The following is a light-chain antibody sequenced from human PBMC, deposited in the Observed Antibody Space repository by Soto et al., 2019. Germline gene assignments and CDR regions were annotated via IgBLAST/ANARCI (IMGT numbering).Light chain of an antibody. CDR2: DNN. CDR1: SSNIGNKH. CDR3: GTWDSSLSAWV. J-gene: IGLJ2*01. V-gene: IGLV1-51*01. Sequence: QSVLTQPPSVSAAPGQKVTTSCSGSSSNIGNKHVSWYQQFPGTAPKLLIYDNNNRPSGIPDRFSASKSGTSATLGITGLQTGDEADYYCGTWDSSLSAWVFGGGTKLTVL.